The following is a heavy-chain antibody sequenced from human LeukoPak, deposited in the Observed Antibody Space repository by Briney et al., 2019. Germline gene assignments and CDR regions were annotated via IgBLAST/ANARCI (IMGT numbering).Heavy chain of an antibody. Sequence: PGGSLRLSCAASGVTFSDYYMSWIRQAPGKGLEWVSYISSSGSTIYYADSVKGRFTISRDNAKNSLYLQMNSLRAEDTAVYYCAIDVMEQWLVPFFDYWGQGTLVTVSS. J-gene: IGHJ4*02. CDR2: ISSSGSTI. CDR1: GVTFSDYY. CDR3: AIDVMEQWLVPFFDY. D-gene: IGHD6-19*01. V-gene: IGHV3-11*01.